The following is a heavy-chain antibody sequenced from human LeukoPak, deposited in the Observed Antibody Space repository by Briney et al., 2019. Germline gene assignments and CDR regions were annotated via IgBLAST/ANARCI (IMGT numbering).Heavy chain of an antibody. CDR3: ARDGSGKYLVENYGMDV. CDR1: GFTFSSYA. D-gene: IGHD3-10*01. V-gene: IGHV3-30-3*01. Sequence: GRSLRLSCAASGFTFSSYAMHWVRQAPGKGLEWVAVISYDGSNKYYADSVKGRFTISRDNSKNTLYLQMNSLRGEDTAVYYCARDGSGKYLVENYGMDVWGQGTTVTVSS. J-gene: IGHJ6*02. CDR2: ISYDGSNK.